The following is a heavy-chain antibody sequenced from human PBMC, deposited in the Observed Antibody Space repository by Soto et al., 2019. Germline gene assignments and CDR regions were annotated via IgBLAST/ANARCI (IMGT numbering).Heavy chain of an antibody. CDR2: IYYSGST. CDR1: GCSISSGGYY. Sequence: TSETLSLTCTFSGCSISSGGYYWSWIRQHPGKGLEWIGYIYYSGSTYYNPPLKSRVTISVDTSRNQFSLKLSSVTAADTAVYYCARESVDISGWSSYGIDVWGQGTTVTVSS. CDR3: ARESVDISGWSSYGIDV. D-gene: IGHD6-19*01. J-gene: IGHJ6*02. V-gene: IGHV4-31*03.